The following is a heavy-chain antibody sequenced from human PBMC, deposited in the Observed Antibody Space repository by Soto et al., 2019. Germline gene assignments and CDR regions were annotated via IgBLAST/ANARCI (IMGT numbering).Heavy chain of an antibody. J-gene: IGHJ5*01. Sequence: PSETLSLTCTVSSGSISSYYWSWIRQPPGKGLEWIGYIFYSGSTKYNPSLKSRVTISVDTSKNQFFLKVSSVTAADTAVYYCAYTEGYAWIDPWGQGTLVTVSS. CDR2: IFYSGST. CDR3: AYTEGYAWIDP. D-gene: IGHD3-16*01. CDR1: SGSISSYY. V-gene: IGHV4-59*01.